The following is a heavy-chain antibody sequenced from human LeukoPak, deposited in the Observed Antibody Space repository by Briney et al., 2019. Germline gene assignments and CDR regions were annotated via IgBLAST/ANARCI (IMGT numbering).Heavy chain of an antibody. CDR1: GFTFSNYE. CDR2: ISSSGSDI. J-gene: IGHJ4*02. V-gene: IGHV3-48*03. CDR3: ARDYGGSSPFDY. D-gene: IGHD4-23*01. Sequence: GGSLRLSCAASGFTFSNYEMHWVRQAPGQGLEWVSYISSSGSDIYYADSVKGRFTISRDNAKNSLYLHMNSLRAEDTAVYYCARDYGGSSPFDYWGQGTLVTVSS.